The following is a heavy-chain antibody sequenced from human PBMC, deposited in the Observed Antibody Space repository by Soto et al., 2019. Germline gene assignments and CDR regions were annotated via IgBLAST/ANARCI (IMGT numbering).Heavy chain of an antibody. CDR1: GGSISSVYDY. Sequence: SETLSLTCTVSGGSISSVYDYWSWIRQSPDKGLEWIGHIYDGGSTNYNPSLKSRVTISVDTSKNQFSLKLSSVTAADTAVYYCARDSSGFDYWGQGTLVTVSS. CDR2: IYDGGST. J-gene: IGHJ4*02. D-gene: IGHD3-22*01. V-gene: IGHV4-61*01. CDR3: ARDSSGFDY.